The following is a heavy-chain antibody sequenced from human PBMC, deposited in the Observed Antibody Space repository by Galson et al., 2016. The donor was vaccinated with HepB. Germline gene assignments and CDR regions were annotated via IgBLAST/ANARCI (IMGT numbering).Heavy chain of an antibody. Sequence: YAMSWVRQAPGKGLEWVSGTSVIDGSTFYADSVKGRFTISRDNSKNTLYLQMNSLRAEDTAIYYCVKGGYCPTTSCRFPLDWGQGTLVTVSS. V-gene: IGHV3-23*01. D-gene: IGHD2-2*01. CDR1: YA. CDR3: VKGGYCPTTSCRFPLD. J-gene: IGHJ4*02. CDR2: TSVIDGST.